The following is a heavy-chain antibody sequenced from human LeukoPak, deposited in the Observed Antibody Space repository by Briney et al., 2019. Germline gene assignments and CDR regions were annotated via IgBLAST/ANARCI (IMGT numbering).Heavy chain of an antibody. Sequence: GGSLRLSCAASGFTFSSYEMNWVRQAPGKGLEWVSYISSSGSTIYYADSVKGRFTISRDNAKNSLYLQMNSLRAEDTAVYYCARVGYYGSGSYEDYWGQGTLVTVSS. V-gene: IGHV3-48*03. D-gene: IGHD3-10*01. CDR2: ISSSGSTI. CDR3: ARVGYYGSGSYEDY. CDR1: GFTFSSYE. J-gene: IGHJ4*02.